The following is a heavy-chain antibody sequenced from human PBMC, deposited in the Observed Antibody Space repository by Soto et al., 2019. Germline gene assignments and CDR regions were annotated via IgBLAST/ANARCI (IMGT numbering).Heavy chain of an antibody. CDR3: ARDLRGSAVAVQYYFDY. Sequence: VQLVESGGGLVQPGGSLRLSCAASGFTFSSYAMHWVRQAPGKGLEWVAVISYDGSNKYYADSVKGRFTISRDNSKNTLYLQMNSLRAEDTAVYYCARDLRGSAVAVQYYFDYWGQGTLVTVSS. V-gene: IGHV3-30-3*01. D-gene: IGHD6-19*01. CDR1: GFTFSSYA. CDR2: ISYDGSNK. J-gene: IGHJ4*02.